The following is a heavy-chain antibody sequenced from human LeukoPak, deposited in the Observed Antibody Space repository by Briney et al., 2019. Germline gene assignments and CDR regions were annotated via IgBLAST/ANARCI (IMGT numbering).Heavy chain of an antibody. CDR3: ARDHDGGNSYNWFDP. J-gene: IGHJ5*02. CDR2: ISYDGSNK. D-gene: IGHD4-23*01. Sequence: GGSLRLSCAASGFIFSSYAMHWVRQAPGKGLEWVAVISYDGSNKYYADSVKGRFTISRDNSKNTLYLQMNSLRAEDTAVYYCARDHDGGNSYNWFDPWGQGTLVTVSS. CDR1: GFIFSSYA. V-gene: IGHV3-30*04.